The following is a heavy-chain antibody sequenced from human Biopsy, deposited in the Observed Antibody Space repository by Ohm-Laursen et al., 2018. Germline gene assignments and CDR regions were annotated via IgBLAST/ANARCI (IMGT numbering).Heavy chain of an antibody. CDR3: ARVAGGYAYYYGMDV. Sequence: GTLSLTCAVSGYSVTNDYYWGWIRQPPGKGLEWIRNIYYDGITYYNPSLKSRVAMSVDTSKNQFSLRLTSVTAADTAVYYCARVAGGYAYYYGMDVWGQGTTVIVSS. V-gene: IGHV4-38-2*01. J-gene: IGHJ6*02. CDR2: IYYDGIT. CDR1: GYSVTNDYY. D-gene: IGHD5-12*01.